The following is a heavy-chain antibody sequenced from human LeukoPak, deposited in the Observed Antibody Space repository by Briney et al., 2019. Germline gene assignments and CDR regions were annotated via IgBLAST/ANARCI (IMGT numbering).Heavy chain of an antibody. Sequence: ASVKVSCKVSGYTLTELSMHWVRQAPGKGLEWMGGFDPEDGETIYAQKFQGRVTMTEDTSTDTAYMELSSLRSEDTAVYYCATGMYYDFWSGYTNDYWGQGTLVTVSS. D-gene: IGHD3-3*01. CDR2: FDPEDGET. J-gene: IGHJ4*02. CDR3: ATGMYYDFWSGYTNDY. CDR1: GYTLTELS. V-gene: IGHV1-24*01.